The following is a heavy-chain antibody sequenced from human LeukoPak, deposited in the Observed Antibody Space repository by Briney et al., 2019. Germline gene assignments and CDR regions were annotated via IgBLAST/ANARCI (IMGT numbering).Heavy chain of an antibody. CDR1: GYTFTSYG. Sequence: ASVKVSCKASGYTFTSYGINWVRQAPGQGLEWMGWISAYNGNTNYAQKLQGRVTMTTDTSTSTAYMELRSLRSDDTAVYYCARDLAGGGKNNWFDPWGQGTLVTVSS. CDR3: ARDLAGGGKNNWFDP. D-gene: IGHD1-26*01. V-gene: IGHV1-18*01. CDR2: ISAYNGNT. J-gene: IGHJ5*02.